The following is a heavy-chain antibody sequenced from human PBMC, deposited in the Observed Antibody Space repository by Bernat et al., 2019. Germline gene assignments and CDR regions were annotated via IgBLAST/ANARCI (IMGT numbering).Heavy chain of an antibody. CDR2: IIPILGIA. CDR1: GGTFSSYT. V-gene: IGHV1-69*02. J-gene: IGHJ4*02. Sequence: QVQLVQSGAEVKKPGSSVKVSCKASGGTFSSYTISWVRQAPGQGLEWMGRIIPILGIANYAQKFQGRVTITADKSTSTAYMELSSLRSEDTAVYYCASQLHPSDLFYFDYWGQGTLVTVSS. D-gene: IGHD1-1*01. CDR3: ASQLHPSDLFYFDY.